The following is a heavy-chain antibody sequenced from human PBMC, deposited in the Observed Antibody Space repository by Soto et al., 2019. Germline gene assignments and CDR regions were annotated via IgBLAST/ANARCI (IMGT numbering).Heavy chain of an antibody. CDR2: ISDYNGNT. J-gene: IGHJ6*02. V-gene: IGHV1-18*01. D-gene: IGHD6-13*01. CDR3: ATKGRWYVGYYYYGMDV. CDR1: GYIFHNYG. Sequence: ASVKVSCKTSGYIFHNYGISWVRQAPGQGLEWMGWISDYNGNTKYAQKFQGRVTMTEDTSTETAYMELSSLRSEDTAVYYCATKGRWYVGYYYYGMDVWGQGTTVTVSS.